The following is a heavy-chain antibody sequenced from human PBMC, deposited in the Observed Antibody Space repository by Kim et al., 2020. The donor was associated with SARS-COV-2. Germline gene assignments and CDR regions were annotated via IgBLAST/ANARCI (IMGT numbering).Heavy chain of an antibody. Sequence: GGSLRLSCAASGFTFSTYAMCWVRQAPGKGLEWVSTISGSGGSTYYTDSVKGRFTISRDNSKNTLYLQMSSLRADDTAVYYCAKKFGGMDVWGQGTTVTV. D-gene: IGHD2-15*01. CDR1: GFTFSTYA. CDR3: AKKFGGMDV. J-gene: IGHJ6*02. V-gene: IGHV3-23*01. CDR2: ISGSGGST.